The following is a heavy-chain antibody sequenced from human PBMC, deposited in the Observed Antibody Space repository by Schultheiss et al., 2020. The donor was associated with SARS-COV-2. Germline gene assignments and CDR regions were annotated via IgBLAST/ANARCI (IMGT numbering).Heavy chain of an antibody. CDR1: GFTISRYW. J-gene: IGHJ3*02. CDR3: ARDWDYYDSRINAFDI. CDR2: ISGSGGST. V-gene: IGHV3-23*01. D-gene: IGHD3-22*01. Sequence: GGSLRLSCTASGFTISRYWMHWVRQAPGKGLEWVSAISGSGGSTYYADSVKGRFTISRDNSKNTLYLQMNSLRAEDTAVYYCARDWDYYDSRINAFDIWGQGTMVTVSS.